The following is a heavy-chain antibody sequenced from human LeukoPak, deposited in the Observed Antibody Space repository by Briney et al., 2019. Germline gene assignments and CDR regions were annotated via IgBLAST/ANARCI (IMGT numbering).Heavy chain of an antibody. CDR2: IYYSGST. D-gene: IGHD3-10*01. V-gene: IGHV4-59*01. J-gene: IGHJ4*02. CDR3: ARVGYFGSGNYYNDRGAFDY. Sequence: TSETLSLTCTVSGGSISSYYWSWIRQPPGKGLEWIGYIYYSGSTNYNPSLKSRVTISVDTSKNQFSLKLSSVTAADTAVYYCARVGYFGSGNYYNDRGAFDYWGQGTLVTVSS. CDR1: GGSISSYY.